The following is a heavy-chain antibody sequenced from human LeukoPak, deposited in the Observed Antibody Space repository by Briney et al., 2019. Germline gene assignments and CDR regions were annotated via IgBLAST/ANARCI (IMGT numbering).Heavy chain of an antibody. D-gene: IGHD5-12*01. J-gene: IGHJ3*02. V-gene: IGHV4-59*01. CDR1: GDSIRSYY. CDR2: THYSGST. Sequence: SETLSLTCIVSGDSIRSYYWNWVRQPPGKSLEWIGFTHYSGSTFYNPSLKSRVTISVDTSKNQFSLKLSSVTAADTAVYYCARDRGDAFDIWGQGTMVTVSS. CDR3: ARDRGDAFDI.